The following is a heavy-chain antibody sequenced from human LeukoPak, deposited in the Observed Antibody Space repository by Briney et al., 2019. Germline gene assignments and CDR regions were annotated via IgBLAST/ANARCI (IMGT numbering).Heavy chain of an antibody. CDR2: INPNSGGT. CDR1: GYTFTGYY. V-gene: IGHV1-2*02. Sequence: ASVKVSCKASGYTFTGYYMHWVRQAPGQGLEWLGWINPNSGGTNYAQKFQGRVTMTRDTSISTAYMELSRLRSDETAVYYCARDETEGKQWLGFLSWFDPWGQGTLVTVSS. CDR3: ARDETEGKQWLGFLSWFDP. J-gene: IGHJ5*02. D-gene: IGHD6-19*01.